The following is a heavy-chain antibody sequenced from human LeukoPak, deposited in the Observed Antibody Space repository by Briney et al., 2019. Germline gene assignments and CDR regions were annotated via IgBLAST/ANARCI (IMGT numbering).Heavy chain of an antibody. CDR1: GFTFSSYA. D-gene: IGHD1-26*01. CDR3: AKDGYRIVGATCDY. Sequence: GGYLRLSCAASGFTFSSYAMSWVRQAPGKGLEWVSAISGSGGSTYYADSVKGRFTISRDNSKNTLYLQMNSLRAEDTAVYYCAKDGYRIVGATCDYWGQGTLVTVSS. J-gene: IGHJ4*02. CDR2: ISGSGGST. V-gene: IGHV3-23*01.